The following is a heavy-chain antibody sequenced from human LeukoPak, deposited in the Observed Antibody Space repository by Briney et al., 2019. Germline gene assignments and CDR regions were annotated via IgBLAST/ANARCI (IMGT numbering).Heavy chain of an antibody. CDR2: INSDGSST. CDR1: GFTFSSYW. J-gene: IGHJ6*03. V-gene: IGHV3-74*01. CDR3: ARAGIFGVVNYYYYMDV. D-gene: IGHD3-3*01. Sequence: GGSLRLSCAASGFTFSSYWMHWVRQAPGKGLVWVSRINSDGSSTSYADSVKGRFTISRDNAKNTLYLRMNSLRAEDTAVYYCARAGIFGVVNYYYYMDVWGKGTTVTVSS.